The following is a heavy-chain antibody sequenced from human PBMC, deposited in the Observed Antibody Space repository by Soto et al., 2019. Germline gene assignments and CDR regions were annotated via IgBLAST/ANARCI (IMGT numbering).Heavy chain of an antibody. D-gene: IGHD3-3*01. V-gene: IGHV5-51*01. Sequence: GESLRISCKGSGYNFAGYWIAWVRQMPGKGLELMGIIYPSDSDTRYRPSFQGQVTISADKSISSAYLQWSSLRASDTAMYYCARGGVSTRTFDYWGQGTPVTVSS. CDR1: GYNFAGYW. J-gene: IGHJ4*02. CDR2: IYPSDSDT. CDR3: ARGGVSTRTFDY.